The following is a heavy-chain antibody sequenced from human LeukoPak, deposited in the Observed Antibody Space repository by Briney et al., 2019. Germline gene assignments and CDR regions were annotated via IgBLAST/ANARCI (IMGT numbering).Heavy chain of an antibody. J-gene: IGHJ5*01. Sequence: GGSLRLSCAASGFTLSSNTMHWVRQAPGKGLEWVAVISYDGSKKYYADSVKGRFAISGDNSKNTLYLQMNSLRGEDTAVYYCARDLGRGCTSYEGFFDSWGQGTLVSVSS. V-gene: IGHV3-30*09. CDR1: GFTLSSNT. CDR2: ISYDGSKK. CDR3: ARDLGRGCTSYEGFFDS. D-gene: IGHD5-12*01.